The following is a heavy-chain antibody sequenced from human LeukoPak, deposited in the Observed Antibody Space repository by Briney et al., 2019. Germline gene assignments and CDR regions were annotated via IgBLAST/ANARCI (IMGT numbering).Heavy chain of an antibody. V-gene: IGHV3-30*02. CDR2: IRYDGSHK. D-gene: IGHD3-22*01. J-gene: IGHJ4*02. Sequence: GGSLRLSCAASGFTFSTYGMHWVRQAPGKGLEWVAFIRYDGSHKYYTDSVKGRFTISRDNSKNTLYLQMNNLRAEDTALYYCAKISGYYPFDYWGQGTLVTVSS. CDR3: AKISGYYPFDY. CDR1: GFTFSTYG.